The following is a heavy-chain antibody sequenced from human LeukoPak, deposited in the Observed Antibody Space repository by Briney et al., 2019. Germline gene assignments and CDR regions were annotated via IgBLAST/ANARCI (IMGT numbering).Heavy chain of an antibody. J-gene: IGHJ4*02. CDR1: GFTFSSYW. Sequence: PGGVLRLSCAASGFTFSSYWMSWVRQAPGKGLEWVANIKQDGIEKFYVDSVKGRFIISRDNAKKSLYLQMNSLRAEDTAVYYCARIEPYGDYAFDFWGQGTLVTVSS. CDR2: IKQDGIEK. CDR3: ARIEPYGDYAFDF. V-gene: IGHV3-7*01. D-gene: IGHD4-17*01.